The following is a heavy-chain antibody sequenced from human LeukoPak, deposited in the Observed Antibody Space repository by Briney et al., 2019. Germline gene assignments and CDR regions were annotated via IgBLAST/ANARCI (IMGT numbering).Heavy chain of an antibody. Sequence: ASVKVSCKASGYTFTGYYMHWVRQAPGQGLEWMGWVNPNSGGTNYAQKFQGRVTMTRDTSISTAYMELSRLRSDDTAVYYCARDTPNRDGYNSDFDAFDIWGQGTMVTVSS. J-gene: IGHJ3*02. CDR1: GYTFTGYY. D-gene: IGHD5-24*01. CDR2: VNPNSGGT. V-gene: IGHV1-2*02. CDR3: ARDTPNRDGYNSDFDAFDI.